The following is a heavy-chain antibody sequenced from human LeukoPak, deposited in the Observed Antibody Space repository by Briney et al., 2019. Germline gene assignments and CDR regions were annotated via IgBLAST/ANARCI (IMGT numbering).Heavy chain of an antibody. CDR3: ATNTGATAKYYYYYGMDV. Sequence: GESLKISCKGSGYSFTSYWIGWVRQMPGKGLEWMGIIYPGDSDTRYSPSFQGQVTISAGKSISTAYLQWSSLKASDTAMYYCATNTGATAKYYYYYGMDVWGQGTTVTVSS. J-gene: IGHJ6*02. D-gene: IGHD1-26*01. CDR2: IYPGDSDT. V-gene: IGHV5-51*01. CDR1: GYSFTSYW.